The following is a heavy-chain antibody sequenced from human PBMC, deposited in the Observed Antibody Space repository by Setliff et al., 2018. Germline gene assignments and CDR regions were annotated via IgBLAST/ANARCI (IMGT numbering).Heavy chain of an antibody. D-gene: IGHD5-12*01. Sequence: SETLSLTCTVSGYSISSGYYWGWIRQSPGKGLEWLGSLFHTGTPYYNPSLQSRLTMSVDTSNNQFSLKLNSVTADDAAVYYCARHLWGRWMATSSDYFDYWGQGSLVTVSS. V-gene: IGHV4-38-2*02. CDR2: LFHTGTP. J-gene: IGHJ4*02. CDR3: ARHLWGRWMATSSDYFDY. CDR1: GYSISSGYY.